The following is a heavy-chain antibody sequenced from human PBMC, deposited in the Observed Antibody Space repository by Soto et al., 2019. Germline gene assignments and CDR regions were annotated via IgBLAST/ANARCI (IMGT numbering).Heavy chain of an antibody. Sequence: SDTLSLTCTVSGCSISSYYWSWIRQPPGKGLEWIGYIYYSGSTNYNPSLKSRVTISVDASKNQSSLKLSSVTAADTAVYYCARVRASSGWDDAFDIWGKGTMVTVSS. CDR1: GCSISSYY. D-gene: IGHD6-19*01. J-gene: IGHJ3*02. CDR3: ARVRASSGWDDAFDI. V-gene: IGHV4-59*01. CDR2: IYYSGST.